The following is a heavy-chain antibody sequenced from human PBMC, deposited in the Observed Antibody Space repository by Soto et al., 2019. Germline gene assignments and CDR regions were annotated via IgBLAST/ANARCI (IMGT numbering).Heavy chain of an antibody. CDR2: IYHSGST. CDR1: GGSISSGGSS. V-gene: IGHV4-30-2*01. D-gene: IGHD6-19*01. CDR3: ARAGDSSGPVALGY. J-gene: IGHJ4*02. Sequence: QLQLQESGSGLVKPSQTLSLTCAVSGGSISSGGSSWSWIRQPPGKGLEWIGYIYHSGSTYYNPSLQSRGTISVDRSKNQFSLKLSSVTAADTAVYYCARAGDSSGPVALGYWGQGTLVTVSS.